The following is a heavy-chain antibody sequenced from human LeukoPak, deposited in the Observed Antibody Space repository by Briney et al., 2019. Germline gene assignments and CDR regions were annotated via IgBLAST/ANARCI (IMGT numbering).Heavy chain of an antibody. D-gene: IGHD3-22*01. V-gene: IGHV3-30*04. J-gene: IGHJ1*01. CDR2: ISYDGSNK. CDR3: ARGYYYDSSGYYYGHFQH. Sequence: GRSLRLSCAASGFTFSSYAMHWVRQAPGKGLEWVAVISYDGSNKYYADSVKGRFTISRDNSKNTLYLQMNSLRAEDTAVYYCARGYYYDSSGYYYGHFQHWGQGTLVTVSS. CDR1: GFTFSSYA.